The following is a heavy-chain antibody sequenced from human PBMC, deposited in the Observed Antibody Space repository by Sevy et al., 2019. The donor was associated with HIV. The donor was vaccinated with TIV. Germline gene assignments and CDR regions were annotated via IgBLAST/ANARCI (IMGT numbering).Heavy chain of an antibody. J-gene: IGHJ3*02. CDR3: AKDTSPTAYSDAFDI. CDR2: IYWNSGSI. CDR1: GFTFDDYA. Sequence: GGSLRLSCAASGFTFDDYAMHWVRQAPGKGLEWVAGIYWNSGSIGYADSVKGRFTISRDNAKNSLYLQMNSLSAEDTAFYYCAKDTSPTAYSDAFDIWGQGTMVTVSS. V-gene: IGHV3-9*01. D-gene: IGHD2-21*01.